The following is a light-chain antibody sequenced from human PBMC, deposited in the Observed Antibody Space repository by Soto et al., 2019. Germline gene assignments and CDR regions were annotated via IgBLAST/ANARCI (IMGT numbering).Light chain of an antibody. Sequence: QSALTRPPSASGSPGQSVTISCTGSSSDVGGYSYVSWYQQHPGKAPKLMIYEVTKRPSGVPDRFSASKSGNTASLTVSGLQAEDEADYYCSSYAGSNNFVFGTGTKLTVL. J-gene: IGLJ1*01. CDR2: EVT. CDR3: SSYAGSNNFV. V-gene: IGLV2-8*01. CDR1: SSDVGGYSY.